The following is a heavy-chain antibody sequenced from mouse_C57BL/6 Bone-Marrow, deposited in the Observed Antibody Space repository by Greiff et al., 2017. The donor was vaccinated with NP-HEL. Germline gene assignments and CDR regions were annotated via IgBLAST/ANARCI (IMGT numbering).Heavy chain of an antibody. V-gene: IGHV5-12*01. CDR1: GFTFSDYY. CDR3: ARGGGDAMDY. Sequence: EVMLVESGGGLVQPGGSLKLSCAASGFTFSDYYMYWVRQTPEKRLEWVAYISNGGGSTYYPDTVKGRFTISRDNAKNTLYLQMSRLKSEDTAMYYWARGGGDAMDYWGQGTSVTVSS. J-gene: IGHJ4*01. CDR2: ISNGGGST.